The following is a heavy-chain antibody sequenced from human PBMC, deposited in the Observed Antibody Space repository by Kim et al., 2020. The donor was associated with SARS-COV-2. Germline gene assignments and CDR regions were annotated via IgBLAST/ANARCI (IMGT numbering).Heavy chain of an antibody. Sequence: SETLSLTCAVYGGSFSGYYWSWIRQPPGKGLEWIGEINHSGSTNYNPSLKSRVTISVDTSKNQFSLKLSSVTAADTAVYYCARGPQSPSGWYGFIILDVFDIWGQGTMVTVSS. D-gene: IGHD6-19*01. CDR1: GGSFSGYY. V-gene: IGHV4-34*01. CDR2: INHSGST. CDR3: ARGPQSPSGWYGFIILDVFDI. J-gene: IGHJ3*02.